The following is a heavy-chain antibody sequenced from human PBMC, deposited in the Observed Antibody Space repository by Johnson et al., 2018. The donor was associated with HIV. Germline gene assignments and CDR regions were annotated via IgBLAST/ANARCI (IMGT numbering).Heavy chain of an antibody. CDR3: ARDGYSSGWYGNDAFDI. D-gene: IGHD6-19*01. V-gene: IGHV3-53*01. Sequence: VQLVESGGGLIQPGGSLRLSCAASGFTVSSNYMSWVRQAPGKGLEWVSVIYSGGSTYYADSVKGRFTISRDNSKNTLYLQMNSLRAEDTAVYYCARDGYSSGWYGNDAFDIWGPGTMVTVSS. CDR1: GFTVSSNY. CDR2: IYSGGST. J-gene: IGHJ3*02.